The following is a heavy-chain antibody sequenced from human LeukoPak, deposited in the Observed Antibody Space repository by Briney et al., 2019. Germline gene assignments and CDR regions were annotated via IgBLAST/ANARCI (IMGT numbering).Heavy chain of an antibody. CDR3: ARTYIVVVPAAMDHYYYMDV. Sequence: PSETLSLTCTVSGGSISSYYWSWIRQPPGKGLEWIGYIYYSGSTNYNPSLESRVTISVDTSKNQFSLKLSSVTAADTAVYYCARTYIVVVPAAMDHYYYMDVWGKGTTVTVSS. J-gene: IGHJ6*03. V-gene: IGHV4-59*01. D-gene: IGHD2-2*01. CDR2: IYYSGST. CDR1: GGSISSYY.